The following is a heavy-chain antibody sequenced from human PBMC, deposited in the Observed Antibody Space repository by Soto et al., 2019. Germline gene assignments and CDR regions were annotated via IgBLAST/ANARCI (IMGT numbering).Heavy chain of an antibody. CDR3: ARGLQGKFGLDV. V-gene: IGHV3-74*01. CDR2: IKGAGTTT. CDR1: GFTFSSYW. J-gene: IGHJ6*02. D-gene: IGHD4-4*01. Sequence: EVQLVESGGGLVQPGGSLRLSCASSGFTFSSYWMHWVRQTPGKWLEWVSRIKGAGTTTNYADSVRGRFTISRDNAKNTLSLQMNSPRVDDTVVYYCARGLQGKFGLDVWGQGTTAIVSS.